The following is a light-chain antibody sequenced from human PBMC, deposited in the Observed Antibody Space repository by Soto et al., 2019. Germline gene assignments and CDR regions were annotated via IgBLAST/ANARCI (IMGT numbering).Light chain of an antibody. CDR1: QSVGNN. CDR3: QQYGDWPLT. V-gene: IGKV3-15*01. J-gene: IGKJ4*01. Sequence: EIVVTQSPATLSVSPGERATLSCRASQSVGNNFAWYQQKPGQAPRLLIFATSTRATGVPARFSGSGSGTEFTLTISSLQYEDFGVYYCQQYGDWPLTFGGGAKVEIE. CDR2: ATS.